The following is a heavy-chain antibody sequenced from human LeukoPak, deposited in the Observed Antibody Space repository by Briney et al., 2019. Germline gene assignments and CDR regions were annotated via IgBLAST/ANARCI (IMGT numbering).Heavy chain of an antibody. CDR3: ARHHRGSGYYYYYMDV. Sequence: SETLSLTCSVSGYSISSGYYWVWLRQPPGKGLEWIGSVYHSGSTYYNPSLKSRVTISIDTSKNQFSLKLSSVTAADTAVYYCARHHRGSGYYYYYMDVWGKGTTVTVSS. J-gene: IGHJ6*03. CDR1: GYSISSGYY. CDR2: VYHSGST. V-gene: IGHV4-38-2*02.